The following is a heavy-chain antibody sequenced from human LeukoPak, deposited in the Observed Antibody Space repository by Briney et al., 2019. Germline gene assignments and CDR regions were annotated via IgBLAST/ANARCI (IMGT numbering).Heavy chain of an antibody. Sequence: GGSLRLSCAASGFTFSSYAMSWVRQAPGKGLEWVSAINGSGGSTYYADSVKGRFTISRDNSKNTLYLQMNSLRAEDTAVYYCAKDQGSSWYLGYFDYWGQGTLVTVSS. CDR2: INGSGGST. D-gene: IGHD6-13*01. CDR1: GFTFSSYA. CDR3: AKDQGSSWYLGYFDY. V-gene: IGHV3-23*01. J-gene: IGHJ4*02.